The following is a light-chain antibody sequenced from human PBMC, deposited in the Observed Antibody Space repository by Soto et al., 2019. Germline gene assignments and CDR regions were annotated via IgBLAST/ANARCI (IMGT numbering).Light chain of an antibody. CDR3: QHYNTSPPGYT. V-gene: IGKV3-20*01. J-gene: IGKJ2*01. CDR2: GVS. Sequence: EIVLTQSPGTLSLSPGERATLSCRASQSVSSTFLGWYQQNPGQAPRLLIYGVSNRATGIPDRFSGSGSGTDFTLTISRLEPEDFAVYYCQHYNTSPPGYTFGQGTKLEIK. CDR1: QSVSSTF.